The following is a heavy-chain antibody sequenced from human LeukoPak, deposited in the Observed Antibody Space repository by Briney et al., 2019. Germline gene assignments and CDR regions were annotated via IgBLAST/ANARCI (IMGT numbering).Heavy chain of an antibody. CDR3: ARDPPYGSGSYAYY. CDR1: GYTFTSYD. J-gene: IGHJ4*02. CDR2: MNPNSGNT. Sequence: ASVKVSCKASGYTFTSYDINWVRQATGQGLEWMGWMNPNSGNTGYAQKFQGRVTMTTDTSTSTAYMELRSLRSDDTAVYYCARDPPYGSGSYAYYWGQGTLVTVSS. V-gene: IGHV1-8*01. D-gene: IGHD3-10*01.